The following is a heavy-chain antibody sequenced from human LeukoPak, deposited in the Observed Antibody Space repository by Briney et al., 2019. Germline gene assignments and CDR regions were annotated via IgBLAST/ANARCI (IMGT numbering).Heavy chain of an antibody. J-gene: IGHJ4*02. CDR2: IYYSGST. V-gene: IGHV4-59*01. CDR3: ARAHYSSGHYSN. D-gene: IGHD3-22*01. CDR1: GVSISSYY. Sequence: KPSETLSLTCTVSGVSISSYYWSWIRQPPGKGLELIGYIYYSGSTNHNPSLKSRATISVDTSKNQFSLKLSSVTAADTAVYYCARAHYSSGHYSNWGQGTLVTVSS.